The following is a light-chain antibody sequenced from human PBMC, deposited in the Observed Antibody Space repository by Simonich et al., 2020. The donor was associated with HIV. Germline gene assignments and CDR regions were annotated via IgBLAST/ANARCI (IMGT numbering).Light chain of an antibody. CDR3: SSYTSSSPVV. V-gene: IGLV2-14*03. Sequence: QSALTQPASVSGSPGQSITISCTGTSSDVGGYNYVSWYQQHPGKAPKLMIYDVINRPSGVPNRFSGSKSGNTASLTISGLQAEDEADYYCSSYTSSSPVVFGGGTKLTVL. CDR1: SSDVGGYNY. J-gene: IGLJ2*01. CDR2: DVI.